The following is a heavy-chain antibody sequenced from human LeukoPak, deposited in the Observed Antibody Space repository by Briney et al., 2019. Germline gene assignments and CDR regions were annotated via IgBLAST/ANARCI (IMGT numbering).Heavy chain of an antibody. CDR3: ARRRGWKQQVVYFDC. J-gene: IGHJ4*02. CDR1: GGSISSYY. Sequence: SETLSLTCTVSGGSISSYYWSWIRQPPGKGLEWIGYLFHSGTRRYNPSLESRVTISADTTKNQFFLSLNSTTAADTAVYYCARRRGWKQQVVYFDCWGQGTLATVSS. D-gene: IGHD6-13*01. CDR2: LFHSGTR. V-gene: IGHV4-59*08.